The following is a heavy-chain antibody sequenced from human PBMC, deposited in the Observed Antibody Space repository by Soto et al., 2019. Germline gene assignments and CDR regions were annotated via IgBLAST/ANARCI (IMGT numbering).Heavy chain of an antibody. V-gene: IGHV3-21*01. Sequence: GGSLRLSCAASGFTFSSYSMNWVRQAPGKGLEWVSSISSSSSYIYYADSVKGRFTISRDNAKNSLYLQMNSLRAEDTAVYYCARALTVLPGGYYYGMDVWGQGTTVTVSS. D-gene: IGHD4-17*01. J-gene: IGHJ6*02. CDR3: ARALTVLPGGYYYGMDV. CDR2: ISSSSSYI. CDR1: GFTFSSYS.